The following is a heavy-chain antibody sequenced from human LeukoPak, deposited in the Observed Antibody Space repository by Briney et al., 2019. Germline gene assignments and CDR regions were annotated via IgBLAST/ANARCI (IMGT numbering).Heavy chain of an antibody. CDR1: GFAFSSYS. V-gene: IGHV3-21*04. CDR2: ISSSSSYI. CDR3: AKGLGGTWIRHYFDY. J-gene: IGHJ4*02. D-gene: IGHD1-1*01. Sequence: PGGSLRLSCAASGFAFSSYSMNWVRQAPGKGLEWVSSISSSSSYIYYADSVKGRFTISRDNSKNTLYVQMNSLRAEDTAVYYCAKGLGGTWIRHYFDYWGQGTLVTVSS.